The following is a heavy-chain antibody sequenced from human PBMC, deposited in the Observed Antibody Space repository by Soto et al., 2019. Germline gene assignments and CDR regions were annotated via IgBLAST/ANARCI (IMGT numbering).Heavy chain of an antibody. CDR2: IYYSGST. Sequence: QVQLQESGPGLVKPSQTLSLTCTFSGGSINSGDYYWSWLRQHPGNGLEWIGYIYYSGSTYYNPALTSRVTIAVDTSKNPFSPKLGSVPAADTAVYYCARWWSGRRQGFDPWGQGTLVTVSS. CDR1: GGSINSGDYY. CDR3: ARWWSGRRQGFDP. J-gene: IGHJ5*02. D-gene: IGHD3-3*01. V-gene: IGHV4-31*03.